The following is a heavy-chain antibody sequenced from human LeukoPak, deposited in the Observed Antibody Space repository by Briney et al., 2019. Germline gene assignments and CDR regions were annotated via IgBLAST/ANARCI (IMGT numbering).Heavy chain of an antibody. V-gene: IGHV1-2*02. J-gene: IGHJ6*03. CDR2: INPNSDYT. CDR3: ASQLGYCSSTSCYADYYYYMDV. D-gene: IGHD2-2*01. CDR1: GYTFTDYY. Sequence: ASVKVSCKASGYTFTDYYIHWVRQAPGQGLEWMGWINPNSDYTFYAQKFQGRVTLTRDTSISTVYMELSRLRSDDTAVYYCASQLGYCSSTSCYADYYYYMDVWGKGTTVTISS.